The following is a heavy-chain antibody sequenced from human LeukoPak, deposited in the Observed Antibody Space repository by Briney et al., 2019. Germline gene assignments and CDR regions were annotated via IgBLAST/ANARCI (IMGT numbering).Heavy chain of an antibody. CDR1: GFTFSSSS. J-gene: IGHJ5*02. CDR3: AKDRMYCSGGSCHNWFDP. D-gene: IGHD2-15*01. V-gene: IGHV3-48*01. CDR2: ISSSSGTI. Sequence: GGSLRLSCAVSGFTFSSSSMDWVRQAPGQGLEWVSYISSSSGTIYYADSVKGRFTISRDNAKNSLYLQMNSLRAEDTAVYYCAKDRMYCSGGSCHNWFDPWAREPWSPSPQ.